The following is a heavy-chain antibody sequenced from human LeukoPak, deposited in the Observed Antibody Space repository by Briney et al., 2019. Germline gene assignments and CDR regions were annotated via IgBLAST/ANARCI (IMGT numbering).Heavy chain of an antibody. V-gene: IGHV1-69*13. CDR2: IIPISGTA. J-gene: IGHJ4*02. CDR3: ARESCSSTSCYSGYYFDY. Sequence: AASVRVSCKASGGTFSSYAISWVRQAPGQGLEWMGGIIPISGTANYAQKFQGRVTITADESTSTAYMELSSLRSEDTAVYYCARESCSSTSCYSGYYFDYWGQGTLVTVSS. CDR1: GGTFSSYA. D-gene: IGHD2-2*01.